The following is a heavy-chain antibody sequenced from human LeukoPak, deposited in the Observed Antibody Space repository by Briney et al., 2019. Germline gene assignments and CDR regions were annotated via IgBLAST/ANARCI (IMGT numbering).Heavy chain of an antibody. Sequence: GGSLRLSCAASGFTFSSYAMSWVRQAPGKGLEWVSVIYSGGSTYYADSVKGRFTISRDNSKNTLYLQMNSLRAEDTAVYYCAKDLHCSSTSCQVYWGQGTLVTVSS. J-gene: IGHJ4*02. D-gene: IGHD2-2*01. CDR1: GFTFSSYA. V-gene: IGHV3-23*03. CDR3: AKDLHCSSTSCQVY. CDR2: IYSGGST.